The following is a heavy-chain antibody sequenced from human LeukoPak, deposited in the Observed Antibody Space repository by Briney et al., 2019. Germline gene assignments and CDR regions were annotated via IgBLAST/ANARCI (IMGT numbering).Heavy chain of an antibody. D-gene: IGHD3-10*01. Sequence: PGGSLRLSCAASGFTFDDYAMHWVRQAPGKGLEWVSRISWDGGSTYYADSVKGRFTISRDNSKNSLYLQMNSLRAEDTALYYCAKGAMVRGVMPFDYWGQGTLVTVSS. V-gene: IGHV3-43D*03. CDR2: ISWDGGST. J-gene: IGHJ4*02. CDR1: GFTFDDYA. CDR3: AKGAMVRGVMPFDY.